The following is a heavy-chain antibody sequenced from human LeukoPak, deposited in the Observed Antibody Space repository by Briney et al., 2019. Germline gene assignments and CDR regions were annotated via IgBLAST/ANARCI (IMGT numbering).Heavy chain of an antibody. V-gene: IGHV3-23*01. Sequence: PGGSLRLSCAASGFTFSSYAMSRVRQAPGKGLEGVSAISGSGGSTYYADSLKGRFTIPRDNSKNTLYLQMNSLRAEDTAVYYCASMGSWYWGQGTLVTVSS. J-gene: IGHJ4*02. D-gene: IGHD6-13*01. CDR3: ASMGSWY. CDR1: GFTFSSYA. CDR2: ISGSGGST.